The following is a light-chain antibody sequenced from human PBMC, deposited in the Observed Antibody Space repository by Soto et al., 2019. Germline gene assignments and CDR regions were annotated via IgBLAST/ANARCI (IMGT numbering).Light chain of an antibody. Sequence: QLVLTQSPSASASLGASVKLTCTLCSGYSNYAIAWHQQQPEKGPRYLMKVNSDGSHSKGDGIPDRFSGSSSGTERYLTISSLQSEDEADYYCQTWGTGIVVFGGGTQLTVL. J-gene: IGLJ2*01. CDR1: SGYSNYA. CDR3: QTWGTGIVV. V-gene: IGLV4-69*01. CDR2: VNSDGSH.